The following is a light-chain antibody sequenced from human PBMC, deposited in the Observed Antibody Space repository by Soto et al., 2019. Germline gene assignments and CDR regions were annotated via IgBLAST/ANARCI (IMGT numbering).Light chain of an antibody. V-gene: IGLV1-40*01. CDR2: GNN. J-gene: IGLJ1*01. Sequence: QSVLTQPPSVSGAPGQRVTISCIGATSDVHWYQHLPGTAPKLLIYGNNNRPSGVPDRFSGSRSGTSASLAITGLQAEDEADYYCQSFDSSLSALYFFGTGTKV. CDR1: GATSD. CDR3: QSFDSSLSALYF.